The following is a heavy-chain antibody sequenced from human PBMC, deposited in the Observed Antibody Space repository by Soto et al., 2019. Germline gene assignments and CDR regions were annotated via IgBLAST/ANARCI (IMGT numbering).Heavy chain of an antibody. CDR2: MNPNSGNT. CDR1: GYTFTSYD. CDR3: ASTYYDILTGYYPDAFDI. D-gene: IGHD3-9*01. Sequence: ASVKVSCKASGYTFTSYDINWVRQATGQGLEWMGWMNPNSGNTGYAQKFQGRVTMTRNTSISTAYMELSSLRSEDTAVYYCASTYYDILTGYYPDAFDIWGQGTMVTVSS. J-gene: IGHJ3*02. V-gene: IGHV1-8*01.